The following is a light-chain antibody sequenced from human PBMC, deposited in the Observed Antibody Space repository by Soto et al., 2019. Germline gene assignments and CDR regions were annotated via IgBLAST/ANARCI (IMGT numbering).Light chain of an antibody. Sequence: QSVLTQPPSASGFPGQSVTISCPGTSSDVGGYNYVSWYQQYPGKAPKLMIYEVSKRPSGVPDRFSGSKSANTASLTVSGLQDEDEADYYCSSYAGSNNFVVFGGGTKLTVL. J-gene: IGLJ2*01. CDR1: SSDVGGYNY. V-gene: IGLV2-8*01. CDR3: SSYAGSNNFVV. CDR2: EVS.